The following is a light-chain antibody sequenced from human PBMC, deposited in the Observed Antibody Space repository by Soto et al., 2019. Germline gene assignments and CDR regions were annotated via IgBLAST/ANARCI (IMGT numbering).Light chain of an antibody. CDR1: QSVGSSY. V-gene: IGKV3-20*01. Sequence: EIVLTQSPGTLSLSPGERATLSCRASQSVGSSYLAWYQQKPGQAPRLLIYGASSRATGIPDMFSGSGSGTDFTLTISRLEPEDFAVYYCQQYGSSPQKFGQGTKVEIK. CDR3: QQYGSSPQK. J-gene: IGKJ1*01. CDR2: GAS.